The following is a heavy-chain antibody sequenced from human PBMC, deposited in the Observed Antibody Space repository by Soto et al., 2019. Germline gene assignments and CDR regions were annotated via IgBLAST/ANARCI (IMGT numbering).Heavy chain of an antibody. CDR1: GDSVSSNSAA. CDR2: TYYRSKWYN. CDR3: ARDLTGYLPPDAFDI. V-gene: IGHV6-1*01. D-gene: IGHD3-9*01. J-gene: IGHJ3*02. Sequence: SQXLSRTCAISGDSVSSNSAAWDWIRQSRWRGLEWLGRTYYRSKWYNDYAVSVKSRITINPDTSKNQFSLQLISVTPEDTAVYYCARDLTGYLPPDAFDIWGQGTMVTVSS.